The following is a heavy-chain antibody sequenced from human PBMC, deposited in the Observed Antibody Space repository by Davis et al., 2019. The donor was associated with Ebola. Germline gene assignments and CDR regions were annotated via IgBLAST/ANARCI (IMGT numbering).Heavy chain of an antibody. CDR2: INHSGST. Sequence: MPGGSLRLSCTVSGGSISSGGYYWSWIRQPPGKGLEWIGEINHSGSTYYNPSLKSRVTISVDTSKNQFSLKLSSVTAADTAVYYCAHGGYCGGDCYSDYWGQGTLVTVSS. CDR1: GGSISSGGYY. D-gene: IGHD2-21*02. J-gene: IGHJ4*02. CDR3: AHGGYCGGDCYSDY. V-gene: IGHV4-39*01.